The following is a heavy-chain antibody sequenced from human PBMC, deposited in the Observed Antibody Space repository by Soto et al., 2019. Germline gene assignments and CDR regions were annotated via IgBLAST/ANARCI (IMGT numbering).Heavy chain of an antibody. V-gene: IGHV5-51*01. Sequence: GESLKISCKGSGYSFTSYWIGWVRQMPGKGLEWMGIIYPGDSDTRYSPSFQGQVTISADKSISTAYLQWSSRKASDTDMYYCARLRNSARKDAFDIWGQGTMVTVSS. CDR2: IYPGDSDT. CDR1: GYSFTSYW. CDR3: ARLRNSARKDAFDI. J-gene: IGHJ3*02. D-gene: IGHD6-6*01.